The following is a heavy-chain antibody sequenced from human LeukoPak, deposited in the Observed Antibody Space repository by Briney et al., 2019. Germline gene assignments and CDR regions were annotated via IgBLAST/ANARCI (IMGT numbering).Heavy chain of an antibody. CDR1: GLSLRPYY. CDR3: AGDRYDSNGFQDAEYYGMDV. J-gene: IGHJ6*02. D-gene: IGHD3-22*01. V-gene: IGHV4-4*07. Sequence: SETLSLTCDVSGLSLRPYYWTWTRQPAGKGLWWIGRVFSSGSTTYNPSLKSRVSMSVDTSKNQLSLVLTSVTAADTAVYFCAGDRYDSNGFQDAEYYGMDVWGHGTTVIVSS. CDR2: VFSSGST.